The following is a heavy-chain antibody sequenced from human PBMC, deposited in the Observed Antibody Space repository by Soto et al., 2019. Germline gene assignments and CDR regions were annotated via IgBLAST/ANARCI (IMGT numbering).Heavy chain of an antibody. CDR1: GFTFSRFW. CDR2: IKFDGSQK. Sequence: PGGSLRLSCTASGFTFSRFWMNWVRQAPGKGLEWVANIKFDGSQKSYGDSVEGRFTISRDNAENSLHLQMDSLRAEDTAVYYCARDAAYFDGTLWYDGYDVWGRGTMVTVSS. J-gene: IGHJ3*01. CDR3: ARDAAYFDGTLWYDGYDV. D-gene: IGHD3-10*01. V-gene: IGHV3-7*01.